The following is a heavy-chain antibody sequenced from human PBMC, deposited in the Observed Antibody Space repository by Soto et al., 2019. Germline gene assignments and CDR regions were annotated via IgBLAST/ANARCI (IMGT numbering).Heavy chain of an antibody. V-gene: IGHV1-69*13. CDR1: GGTFSSYA. J-gene: IGHJ4*02. CDR3: ARDLYSSGWYYFDY. CDR2: IIPIFGTA. D-gene: IGHD6-19*01. Sequence: RASVKVSCKASGGTFSSYAISRVRQAPGQGLEWMGGIIPIFGTANYAQKFQGRVTITADESTSTAYMELSSLRSEDTAVYYCARDLYSSGWYYFDYWGQGTLVTVSS.